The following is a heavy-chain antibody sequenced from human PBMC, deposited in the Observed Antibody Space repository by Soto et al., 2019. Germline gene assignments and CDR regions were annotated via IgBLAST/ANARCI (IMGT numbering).Heavy chain of an antibody. Sequence: SEPRSLTCAVYGGSFSGYYWSWIRQPPGKGLEWIGEINHSGSTNYNPSLKSRVTISVDTSKNQFSLKLSSVTAADTAVYYCARAQTYCSSDSCYMGLYYYYMDVLGKGTTVTVSS. CDR2: INHSGST. D-gene: IGHD2-2*02. V-gene: IGHV4-34*01. CDR1: GGSFSGYY. CDR3: ARAQTYCSSDSCYMGLYYYYMDV. J-gene: IGHJ6*03.